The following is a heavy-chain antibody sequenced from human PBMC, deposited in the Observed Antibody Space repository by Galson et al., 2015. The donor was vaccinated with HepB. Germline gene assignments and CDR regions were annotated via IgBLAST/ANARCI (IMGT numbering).Heavy chain of an antibody. CDR3: ARGRFWFDP. V-gene: IGHV4-4*02. D-gene: IGHD3-16*01. J-gene: IGHJ5*02. CDR1: GGSINSSNW. Sequence: SETLSLTCAVSGGSINSSNWWSWVRQPPGKGLEWMGEMDHIGNTRYNPSLKSRVTIAVDKSKNQFSLKLRSVTAADTAVYYCARGRFWFDPWGQGTLVTVSS. CDR2: MDHIGNT.